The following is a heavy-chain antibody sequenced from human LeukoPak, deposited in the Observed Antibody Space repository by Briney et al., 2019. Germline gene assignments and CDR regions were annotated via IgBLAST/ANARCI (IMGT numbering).Heavy chain of an antibody. V-gene: IGHV4-4*07. CDR3: AAHCSSTSCYTGYAVDY. CDR2: IYTSGST. Sequence: PSETLSLTCTVSGGSISSYYWSWIRQPAGKGLEWIGRIYTSGSTNYNPSLKSRVTMSVDTSKNQFSLKLSSVTAADTAVYYCAAHCSSTSCYTGYAVDYWAREPWSPSPQ. J-gene: IGHJ4*02. CDR1: GGSISSYY. D-gene: IGHD2-2*02.